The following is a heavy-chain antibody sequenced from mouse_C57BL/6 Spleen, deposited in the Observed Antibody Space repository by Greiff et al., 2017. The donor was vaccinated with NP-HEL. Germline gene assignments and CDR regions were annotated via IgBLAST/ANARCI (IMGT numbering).Heavy chain of an antibody. J-gene: IGHJ2*01. CDR2: IDPSDSYT. Sequence: VQLQESGAELVMPGASVKLSCKASGYTFTSYWMHWVKQRPGQGLEWIGEIDPSDSYTNYNQKFKGKSTLTVDKSSSTAYMQLSSLTSEDSAVYYCARYYYDYFDYWGQGTTLTVSS. V-gene: IGHV1-69*01. D-gene: IGHD1-1*01. CDR1: GYTFTSYW. CDR3: ARYYYDYFDY.